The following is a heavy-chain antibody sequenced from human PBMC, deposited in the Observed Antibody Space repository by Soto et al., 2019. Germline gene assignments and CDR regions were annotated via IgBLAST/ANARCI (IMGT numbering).Heavy chain of an antibody. CDR3: ARDATPRRDGYSPLYY. CDR2: IYYSGST. J-gene: IGHJ4*02. D-gene: IGHD4-4*01. V-gene: IGHV4-59*01. CDR1: GGSISSYY. Sequence: PSETLSLTCTVSGGSISSYYWSWIRQPPGKGLEWIGYIYYSGSTNYNPSLKSRVTISVDTSKNQFSLKLSSVTAADTAVYYCARDATPRRDGYSPLYYWGQGTLVTVSS.